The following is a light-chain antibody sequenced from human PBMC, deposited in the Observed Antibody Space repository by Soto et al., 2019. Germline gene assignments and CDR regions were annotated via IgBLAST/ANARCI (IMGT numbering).Light chain of an antibody. J-gene: IGKJ1*01. CDR3: QQSYSTWWT. Sequence: DIQMTQSPSSLSASVGDRVTITCRARQSISSYLNWYQQKPGKAPKLLIYAASSLQSGVPSRFSGSGSGTDFTLTISSLQPEDFATYYCQQSYSTWWTFGQGTKVDIK. V-gene: IGKV1-39*01. CDR1: QSISSY. CDR2: AAS.